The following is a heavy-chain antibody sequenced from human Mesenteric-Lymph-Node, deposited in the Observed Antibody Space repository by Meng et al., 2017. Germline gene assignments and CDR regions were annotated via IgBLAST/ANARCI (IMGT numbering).Heavy chain of an antibody. V-gene: IGHV3-15*01. CDR3: ITDTS. Sequence: GESLKISCAGSGFTFSDVWMNWVRQAPGKGLEWVGRIKSKADGETIEYAASVKGRFTISRDDSRDTLFVQMNSLRDEDTAVYYCITDTSWGQGTLVTVSS. J-gene: IGHJ4*02. CDR1: GFTFSDVW. CDR2: IKSKADGETI.